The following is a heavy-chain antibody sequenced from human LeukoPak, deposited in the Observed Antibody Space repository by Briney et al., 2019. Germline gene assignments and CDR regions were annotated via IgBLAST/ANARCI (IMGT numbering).Heavy chain of an antibody. V-gene: IGHV4-59*01. J-gene: IGHJ6*03. CDR2: IYYSGST. CDR1: GGSISSYY. CDR3: ARVSGTGTTWGYYYYYMDV. Sequence: SETLSLTCTVSGGSISSYYWSWIRQPPGKGLEWIGYIYYSGSTNYNPSLKSRVTISVDTSKNQFSLKLSSVTAADTAVYYCARVSGTGTTWGYYYYYMDVWGKGTTVTVSS. D-gene: IGHD1-7*01.